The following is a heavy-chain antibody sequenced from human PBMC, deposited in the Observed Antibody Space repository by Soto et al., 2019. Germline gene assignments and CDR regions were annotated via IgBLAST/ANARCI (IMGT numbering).Heavy chain of an antibody. V-gene: IGHV1-2*04. J-gene: IGHJ4*01. CDR3: ARVRGGILTGYKELYDFDY. CDR2: INPNSGGT. Sequence: ASVKVSCKASGYTFTGYYMHWVRQAPGQGLEWMGWINPNSGGTNYAQKFQGWVTMTRDTSISTAYMELSRLRSDDTAVYYCARVRGGILTGYKELYDFDYWRHGTLVTVSS. D-gene: IGHD3-9*01. CDR1: GYTFTGYY.